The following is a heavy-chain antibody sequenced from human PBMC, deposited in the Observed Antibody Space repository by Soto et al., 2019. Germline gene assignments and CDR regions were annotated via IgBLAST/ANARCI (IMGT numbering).Heavy chain of an antibody. CDR3: ASGAGEDLDY. J-gene: IGHJ4*02. CDR1: GYTFTSDD. D-gene: IGHD4-17*01. V-gene: IGHV1-8*01. Sequence: QGQLVQSGAEVKKPGASVKVSCKASGYTFTSDDINWVRQAPGQGPEWMGWMNPNSGITGYAQKFRGRITMTRNTSISTAYMELNSLRSEDTAVYYCASGAGEDLDYWGEGTLVTV. CDR2: MNPNSGIT.